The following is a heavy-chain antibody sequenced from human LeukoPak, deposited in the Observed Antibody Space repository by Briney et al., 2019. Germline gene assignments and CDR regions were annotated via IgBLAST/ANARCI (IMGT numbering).Heavy chain of an antibody. J-gene: IGHJ4*02. CDR1: GFTFSNYA. D-gene: IGHD3-9*01. CDR3: SKWGDYDVLTGYYDSDF. Sequence: GGSLRLSCAASGFTFSNYAMSWVRQAPGKELEWVSAIVGSGGSTYYADSAKGRFTISRDNSKNTLFLQMNSLRVEDTALYYCSKWGDYDVLTGYYDSDFWGQGTLVTVSS. V-gene: IGHV3-23*01. CDR2: IVGSGGST.